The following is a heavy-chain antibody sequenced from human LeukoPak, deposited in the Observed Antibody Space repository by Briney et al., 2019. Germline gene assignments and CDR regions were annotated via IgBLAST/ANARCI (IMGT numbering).Heavy chain of an antibody. CDR3: APLKKVRDFDY. CDR2: ISYDGSNK. CDR1: GFTFSSYA. Sequence: GGSLRLSCAASGFTFSSYAMSWVRQAPGKGLEWVAVISYDGSNKYYADSVKGRFTISRDNSKNTLYLQMNSLRAEDTAVYYCAPLKKVRDFDYWGQGTLVTVSS. D-gene: IGHD3-22*01. V-gene: IGHV3-30-3*01. J-gene: IGHJ4*02.